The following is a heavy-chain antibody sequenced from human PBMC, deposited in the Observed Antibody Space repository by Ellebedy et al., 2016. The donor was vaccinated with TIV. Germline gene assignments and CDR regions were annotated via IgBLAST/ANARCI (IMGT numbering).Heavy chain of an antibody. CDR3: ARQIVGATRFFDY. D-gene: IGHD1-26*01. CDR2: IYPGDSDT. Sequence: KVSCKGSGYSFTSYWIGWVRQMPGKGLEWMGIIYPGDSDTRYSPSFQGQVTISADKSISTAYLQLSSLKASDTAMYYCARQIVGATRFFDYWGQGTLVTVSS. V-gene: IGHV5-51*01. CDR1: GYSFTSYW. J-gene: IGHJ4*02.